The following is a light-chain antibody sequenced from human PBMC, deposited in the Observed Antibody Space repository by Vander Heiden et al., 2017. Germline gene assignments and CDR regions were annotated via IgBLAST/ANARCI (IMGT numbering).Light chain of an antibody. CDR2: WAS. Sequence: VVTQSPHSLAGFLGAGATINCKSSQSVLYSSNNKNYLAWYQQKPGQPPKLLIYWASTRESGVPDRFSGSGSGTDFTLTISSLQAEDVAVYYCQQYYSTPHTFGQGTKLEIK. J-gene: IGKJ2*01. CDR1: QSVLYSSNNKNY. V-gene: IGKV4-1*01. CDR3: QQYYSTPHT.